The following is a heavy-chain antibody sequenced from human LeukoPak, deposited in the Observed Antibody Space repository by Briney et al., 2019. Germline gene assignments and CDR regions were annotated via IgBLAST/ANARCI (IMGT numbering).Heavy chain of an antibody. V-gene: IGHV3-11*04. CDR2: ISSSGSTI. Sequence: PGGSLRLSCAASGFTFSDYYMSWIHQAPGKGLEWVSYISSSGSTIYYADSVKGRFTISRDNAKNSLYLQMNSLRAEDTAVYYCARDIPFGSSWYAYWGQGTLVTVSS. D-gene: IGHD6-13*01. J-gene: IGHJ4*02. CDR1: GFTFSDYY. CDR3: ARDIPFGSSWYAY.